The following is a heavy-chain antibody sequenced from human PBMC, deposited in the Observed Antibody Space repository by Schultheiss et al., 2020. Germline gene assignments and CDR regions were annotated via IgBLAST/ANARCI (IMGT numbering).Heavy chain of an antibody. Sequence: ASVKVSCKASGGTFSSYTISWVRQAPGQGLEWMGWISAYNGNTNYAQKLQGRVTMTTDTSTSTAYMELRSLRSDDTAVYYCASNFQGYYYYGMDVWGQGTTVNGYS. CDR2: ISAYNGNT. D-gene: IGHD1-20*01. V-gene: IGHV1-18*01. CDR1: GGTFSSYT. CDR3: ASNFQGYYYYGMDV. J-gene: IGHJ6*02.